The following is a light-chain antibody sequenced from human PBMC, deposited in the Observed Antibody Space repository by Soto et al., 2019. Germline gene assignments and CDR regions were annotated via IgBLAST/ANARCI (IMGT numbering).Light chain of an antibody. Sequence: EIVMTQSPATLAVSPGERVTLSCRASQSVGRNLAWYQQRPGQAPRLLIYDASPRATTIPDRFSGSGYETEFTLTIRSLQSEDLAVYFCQQYNNWPYTFGQGTKLE. CDR3: QQYNNWPYT. CDR1: QSVGRN. J-gene: IGKJ2*01. V-gene: IGKV3-15*01. CDR2: DAS.